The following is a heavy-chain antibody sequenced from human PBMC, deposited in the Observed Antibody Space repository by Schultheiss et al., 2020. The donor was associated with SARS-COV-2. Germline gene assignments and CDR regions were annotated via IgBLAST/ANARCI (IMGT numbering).Heavy chain of an antibody. CDR3: AIIPYYYDSSGYFPY. Sequence: GGSLILSCAASGFTFSSYSMNWVRQAPGKGLEWVSSISSSSSYIYYADTVKGRFTISRDNAKNSLYLQMNSLRAEDTAVYYCAIIPYYYDSSGYFPYWGQGTLVTVAS. CDR1: GFTFSSYS. D-gene: IGHD3-22*01. V-gene: IGHV3-21*01. J-gene: IGHJ4*02. CDR2: ISSSSSYI.